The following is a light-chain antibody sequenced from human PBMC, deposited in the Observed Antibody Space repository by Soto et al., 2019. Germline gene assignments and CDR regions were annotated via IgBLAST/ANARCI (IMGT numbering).Light chain of an antibody. V-gene: IGKV3-11*01. J-gene: IGKJ5*01. Sequence: EIVLTQSPGTLSLSPGERATLSCRASQSVSSYLAWYQQKPGQAPRLLIYDASNRATGIPARFSGSGSGTDFTLTISSLEPEDFAVYYCQHYGTSPGTFGQGTRLEIK. CDR1: QSVSSY. CDR3: QHYGTSPGT. CDR2: DAS.